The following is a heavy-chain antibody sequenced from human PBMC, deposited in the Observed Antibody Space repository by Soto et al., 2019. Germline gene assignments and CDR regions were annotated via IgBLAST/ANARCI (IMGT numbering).Heavy chain of an antibody. Sequence: QITLKESGPTLVKPTQTLTLTCTFSGFSLSSTRMAVGWIRQPPGKALEWLALIYWDDDKRYSPFLKSRLTSTKDTSKNQVVLTMSNMDPVDTARYYCAHIVVAGLGYYFEYWGQGTLVTVSS. V-gene: IGHV2-5*02. D-gene: IGHD6-19*01. CDR3: AHIVVAGLGYYFEY. J-gene: IGHJ4*02. CDR1: GFSLSSTRMA. CDR2: IYWDDDK.